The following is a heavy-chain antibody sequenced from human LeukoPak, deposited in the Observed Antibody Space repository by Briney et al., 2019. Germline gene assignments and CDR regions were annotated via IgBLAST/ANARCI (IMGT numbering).Heavy chain of an antibody. D-gene: IGHD1-26*01. CDR3: ARVSRVSGSSFYYYYYMDV. CDR2: INHSGST. CDR1: GGSYSGYY. V-gene: IGHV4-34*01. Sequence: SETLSLTCAVYGGSYSGYYWSWIRQPPGKGLEWIGEINHSGSTNYNPSLKSRVTISVDTSKNQFSLKLSSVTAADTAVYYCARVSRVSGSSFYYYYYMDVWGKGTTGTVSS. J-gene: IGHJ6*03.